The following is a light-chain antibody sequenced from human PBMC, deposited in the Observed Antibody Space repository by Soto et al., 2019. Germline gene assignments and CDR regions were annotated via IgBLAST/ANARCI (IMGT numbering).Light chain of an antibody. CDR1: SSDVGGYNY. V-gene: IGLV2-8*01. Sequence: QSALTQPPSASGSPGQSVTISCTGTSSDVGGYNYVSWYQQHPGKAPKLMIYEVSKRPSGVPDRFSGSKSGNTASLPVSGLKAGVKADYYCGSNAGTTIAHWVFGGGPRLT. CDR2: EVS. CDR3: GSNAGTTIAHWV. J-gene: IGLJ3*02.